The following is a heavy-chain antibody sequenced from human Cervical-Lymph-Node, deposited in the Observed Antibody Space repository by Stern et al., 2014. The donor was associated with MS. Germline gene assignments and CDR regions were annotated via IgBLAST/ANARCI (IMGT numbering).Heavy chain of an antibody. D-gene: IGHD6-19*01. V-gene: IGHV1-69*01. CDR1: GGTFSSYA. Sequence: QVQLVQSGAEVKKPGSSVKVSCKASGGTFSSYAISWVRQAPGQGLEWMGGIIPIFGTANYAQKFQGRVTITADESTSTAYMELSSLRSEDTAMYYCARGHRHSSGWYGANWFDPWGQGTLVTVSS. CDR2: IIPIFGTA. J-gene: IGHJ5*02. CDR3: ARGHRHSSGWYGANWFDP.